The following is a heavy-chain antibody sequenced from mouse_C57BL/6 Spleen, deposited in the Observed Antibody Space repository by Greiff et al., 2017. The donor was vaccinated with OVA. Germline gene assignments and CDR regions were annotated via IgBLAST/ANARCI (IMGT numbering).Heavy chain of an antibody. CDR1: GFTFSDYG. CDR2: ISSGSSTI. Sequence: DVKLVESGGGLVKPGGSLKLSCAASGFTFSDYGMHWVRQAPEKGLEWVAYISSGSSTIYYADTVKGRFTISRDNAKNTLFLQMTSLRSEDTAMYYCARPGYGNFYYAMDYWGQGTSVTVSS. D-gene: IGHD2-10*02. V-gene: IGHV5-17*01. J-gene: IGHJ4*01. CDR3: ARPGYGNFYYAMDY.